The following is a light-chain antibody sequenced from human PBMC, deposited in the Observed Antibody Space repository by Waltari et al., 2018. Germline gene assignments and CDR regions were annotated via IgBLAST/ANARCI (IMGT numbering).Light chain of an antibody. CDR1: SSDVGGYNY. CDR2: GVD. J-gene: IGLJ1*01. V-gene: IGLV2-23*02. CDR3: CSFASSGTYV. Sequence: QSALTQPASVSGSPGQSITISCTGTSSDVGGYNYVSWYQQHPDKAPKLMIYGVDERPSGVSIRFSGSQSGNTASLTISGLQAEDDAHYYCCSFASSGTYVFGTGTEVTVL.